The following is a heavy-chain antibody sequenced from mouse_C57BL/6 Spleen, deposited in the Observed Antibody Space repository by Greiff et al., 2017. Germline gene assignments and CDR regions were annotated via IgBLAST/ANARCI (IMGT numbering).Heavy chain of an antibody. CDR2: IHPNSGST. CDR3: ARELTGTFYWYFDV. D-gene: IGHD4-1*01. CDR1: GYTFTSYW. J-gene: IGHJ1*03. Sequence: QVQLQQPGAELVKPGASVKLSCKASGYTFTSYWMHWVKQRPGQGLEWIGMIHPNSGSTNYNEKFKSKATLTVDKSSSTAYMQLSSLTSEDSAVXYCARELTGTFYWYFDVWGTGTTVTVSS. V-gene: IGHV1-64*01.